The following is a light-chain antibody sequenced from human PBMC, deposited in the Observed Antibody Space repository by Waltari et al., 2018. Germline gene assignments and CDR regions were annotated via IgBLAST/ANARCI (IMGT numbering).Light chain of an antibody. J-gene: IGLJ3*02. V-gene: IGLV3-10*01. CDR3: YSTDSGGDHRGV. CDR1: ALPSKH. CDR2: EDN. Sequence: SYELPQPPAVSVSPGQPARITCSGSALPSKHAYWYHQKSGQVPLLVIYEDNRRPSGIPERFSGSSSGTKATLTITGAQADDEGDYYCYSTDSGGDHRGVFGGGTRLTVL.